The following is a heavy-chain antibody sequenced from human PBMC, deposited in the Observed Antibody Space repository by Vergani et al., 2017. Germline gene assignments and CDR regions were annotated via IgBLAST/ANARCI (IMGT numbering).Heavy chain of an antibody. J-gene: IGHJ4*02. CDR1: GYSFTSYW. CDR3: ARLQLYYYGSVSDYGGLDY. D-gene: IGHD3-10*01. Sequence: EVQLVQSGAEVKKPGESLRISCKGSGYSFTSYWISWVRQMPGKGLEWMGRIDPSDSYTNYSPSFQGHVTISADKSISTAYLQWSSLKAWDTAMYYCARLQLYYYGSVSDYGGLDYWGQGTLVTVSS. V-gene: IGHV5-10-1*03. CDR2: IDPSDSYT.